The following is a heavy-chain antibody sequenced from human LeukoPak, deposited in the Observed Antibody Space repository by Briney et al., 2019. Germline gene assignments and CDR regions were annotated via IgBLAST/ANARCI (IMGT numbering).Heavy chain of an antibody. Sequence: GGSLRLSCSASEFTLRDAWMNWVRQAPGKGLVWVSRITSDGATSYADSVKGRFTISRENAKNTLYLQLNSLRAEDTAVYYCARIDWVTDFWGQGTLVTVSS. J-gene: IGHJ4*02. CDR2: ITSDGAT. CDR1: EFTLRDAW. V-gene: IGHV3-74*01. D-gene: IGHD2-21*01. CDR3: ARIDWVTDF.